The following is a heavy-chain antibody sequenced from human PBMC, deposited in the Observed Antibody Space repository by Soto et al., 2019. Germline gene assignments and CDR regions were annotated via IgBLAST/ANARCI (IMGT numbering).Heavy chain of an antibody. CDR2: ILYSGST. CDR1: GGSITRNNHY. V-gene: IGHV4-39*01. D-gene: IGHD6-19*01. J-gene: IGHJ4*02. Sequence: QLQLQESGPGLVKPSETLSLTCIVSGGSITRNNHYWGWIRQSPGKGLEWIGSILYSGSTNYTPYIKSRVNLSVETSKKQFSLKMSSVTAADTAVYSCARLGSSGWYQGSYFDYWGQGTLVTVSA. CDR3: ARLGSSGWYQGSYFDY.